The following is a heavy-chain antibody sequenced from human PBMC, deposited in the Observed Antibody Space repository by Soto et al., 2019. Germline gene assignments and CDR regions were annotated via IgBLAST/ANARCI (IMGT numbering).Heavy chain of an antibody. CDR1: GYTFTSYG. Sequence: GASVKVSCKASGYTFTSYGISWVRQAPGQGLEWMGWISAYNGNTNYAQKLQGRVTMTTDTSTSTAYMELRSLRSDDTAVYYCAREGKAAGKGGLYFYGMDVWGQGTTVTVSS. D-gene: IGHD6-13*01. V-gene: IGHV1-18*04. CDR3: AREGKAAGKGGLYFYGMDV. J-gene: IGHJ6*02. CDR2: ISAYNGNT.